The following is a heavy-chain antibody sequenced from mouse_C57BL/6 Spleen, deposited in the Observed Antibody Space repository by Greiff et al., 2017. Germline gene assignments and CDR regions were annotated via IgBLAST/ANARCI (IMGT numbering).Heavy chain of an antibody. CDR3: EAALLDWDRFAY. V-gene: IGHV1-26*01. CDR2: INPNNGGT. D-gene: IGHD4-1*01. J-gene: IGHJ3*01. CDR1: GYTFTDYY. Sequence: VQLQQSGPELVKPGASVKISCKASGYTFTDYYMNWVKQSHGKSLEWIGDINPNNGGTSYNQKFKGKATLTVDKSSSTAYMELRSLTSGDSAVYYCEAALLDWDRFAYWGQGTLVTVSA.